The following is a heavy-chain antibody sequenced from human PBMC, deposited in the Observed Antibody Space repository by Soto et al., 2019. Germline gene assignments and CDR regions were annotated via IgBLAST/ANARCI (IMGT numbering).Heavy chain of an antibody. V-gene: IGHV3-21*01. CDR1: GFTFSSYS. D-gene: IGHD6-6*01. CDR3: ARSVVVAARRHFDY. Sequence: WGSLRLSCAASGFTFSSYSMNWVRQAPGKGLEWVSSISSSSSYIYYADSVKGRFTISRDNAKNSLYLQMNSLRAEDTAVYYCARSVVVAARRHFDYWGQGTLVTVSS. CDR2: ISSSSSYI. J-gene: IGHJ4*02.